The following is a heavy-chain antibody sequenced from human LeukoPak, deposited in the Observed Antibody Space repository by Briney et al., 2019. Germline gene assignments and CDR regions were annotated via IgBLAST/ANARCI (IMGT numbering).Heavy chain of an antibody. CDR1: GFTFSSYE. CDR2: ISSSGSTI. J-gene: IGHJ4*02. Sequence: GGSLRLSCAASGFTFSSYEMNWVRQAPGKGLEWVSYISSSGSTIYYADSVKGRFTISRDNAKNSLYLQMNSLRAEDTAVYYCARDGSRYYDILTGSPAPFDYWGQGTLVTVSS. V-gene: IGHV3-48*03. CDR3: ARDGSRYYDILTGSPAPFDY. D-gene: IGHD3-9*01.